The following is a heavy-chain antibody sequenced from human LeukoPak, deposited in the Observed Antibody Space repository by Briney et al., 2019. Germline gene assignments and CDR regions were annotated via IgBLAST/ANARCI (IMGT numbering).Heavy chain of an antibody. CDR3: ARRYCSSTSCWGPTFDY. V-gene: IGHV3-23*01. CDR2: ISGSGGST. Sequence: GGSLRLSCSASGFTFSTYWMSWVRQAPGKGLEWVSLISGSGGSTYYADSVKGRFTISRDNSKNTLYLQMNSLRAEDTAVYYCARRYCSSTSCWGPTFDYWGQGALVTVSS. CDR1: GFTFSTYW. D-gene: IGHD2-2*01. J-gene: IGHJ4*02.